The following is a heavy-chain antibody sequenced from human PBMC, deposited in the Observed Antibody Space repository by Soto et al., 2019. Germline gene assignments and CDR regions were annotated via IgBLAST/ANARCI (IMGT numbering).Heavy chain of an antibody. CDR3: AGERGGPTTSAFDI. CDR1: GFTFSNYW. V-gene: IGHV3-7*04. J-gene: IGHJ3*02. CDR2: IRQDGRDK. D-gene: IGHD1-26*01. Sequence: GGSLRLSCAASGFTFSNYWMSWVRQAPGKGLEWVANIRQDGRDKYYVGSVKGRFTISRDNAKKSLYLQMNSLRAEDTAVYYCAGERGGPTTSAFDIWGQGTMVTV.